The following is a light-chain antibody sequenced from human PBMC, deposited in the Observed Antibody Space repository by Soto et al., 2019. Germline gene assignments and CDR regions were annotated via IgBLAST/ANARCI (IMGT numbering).Light chain of an antibody. CDR1: SSDVGGYNY. CDR2: EVS. CDR3: SSYTSSSTLRI. J-gene: IGLJ1*01. Sequence: QSVLTQPASVSGSPGQSITISCTGTSSDVGGYNYVSWYQQHPGKAPKLMIYEVSNRPSGVSNRFSGSKSGNTASLTISGLQAGDEADYYCSSYTSSSTLRIFGTGTKLTVL. V-gene: IGLV2-14*01.